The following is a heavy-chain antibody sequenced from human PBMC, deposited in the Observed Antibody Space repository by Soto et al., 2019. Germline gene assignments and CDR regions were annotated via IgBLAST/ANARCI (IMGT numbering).Heavy chain of an antibody. CDR1: GYTFTGYY. J-gene: IGHJ6*02. V-gene: IGHV1-2*02. CDR2: INPNSGGT. CDR3: ARALGTYSSSSLRNHYYYYGMDV. Sequence: QVQLVQSGAEVKKPGASVKVSCKASGYTFTGYYMHWVRQAPGQGLEWMGWINPNSGGTNYAQKFQARVTMTRDTSISTAYMELSRLRSDDTAVYYCARALGTYSSSSLRNHYYYYGMDVWGQGTTVTVSS. D-gene: IGHD6-6*01.